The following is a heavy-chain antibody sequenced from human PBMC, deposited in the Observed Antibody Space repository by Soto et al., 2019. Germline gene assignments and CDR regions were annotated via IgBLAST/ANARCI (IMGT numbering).Heavy chain of an antibody. J-gene: IGHJ4*02. CDR1: GYSFTSYW. CDR2: IDPSDSYT. D-gene: IGHD3-22*01. V-gene: IGHV5-10-1*01. Sequence: GESLNISCKGSGYSFTSYWISWVRQMPGKGLEWMGRIDPSDSYTNYSPSFQGHVTISADKSISTAYLQWSSLKASDTAMYYCARPDYYDSSGYQTDYWGQGTLVTVSS. CDR3: ARPDYYDSSGYQTDY.